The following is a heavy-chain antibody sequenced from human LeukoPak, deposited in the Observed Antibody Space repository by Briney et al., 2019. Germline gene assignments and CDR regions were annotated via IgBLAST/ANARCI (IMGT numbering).Heavy chain of an antibody. D-gene: IGHD3-9*01. J-gene: IGHJ4*02. CDR1: GNSISSGHY. Sequence: SETLSLTCSVSGNSISSGHYWGWIRPTPGKGLEWIRSIYLSRTPYYNPSLKSRVTISVDTSKNQFSLKLSSVTAADTAVYFCARIFILSGFSSYFDHWGQGTLVTVSS. V-gene: IGHV4-38-2*02. CDR3: ARIFILSGFSSYFDH. CDR2: IYLSRTP.